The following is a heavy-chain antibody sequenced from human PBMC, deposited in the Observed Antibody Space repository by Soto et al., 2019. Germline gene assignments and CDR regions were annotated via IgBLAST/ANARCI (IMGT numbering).Heavy chain of an antibody. D-gene: IGHD3-10*01. CDR3: ATRYDYYGTLDDY. CDR2: IVVGSGNT. CDR1: GFTFTSSA. J-gene: IGHJ4*02. Sequence: GASVKVSCKASGFTFTSSAMQWVRQARGQRLEWIGWIVVGSGNTNYAQKFQERVTITRDMSTSTAYMELSSLRSEDTAVYYCATRYDYYGTLDDYWGQGTLVTVSS. V-gene: IGHV1-58*02.